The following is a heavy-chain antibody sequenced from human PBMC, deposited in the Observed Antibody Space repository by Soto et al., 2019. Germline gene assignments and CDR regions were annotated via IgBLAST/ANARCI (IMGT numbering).Heavy chain of an antibody. CDR1: AFTFSRHW. CDR2: IKEDGSEK. Sequence: GGSLRLSCAASAFTFSRHWMSWVRQAPGKGLEWVANIKEDGSEKYYVDSVKGRFTISRDNARNSLYLQMNSLRDDDTAVYYCASAGSTYGHDYWGQ. J-gene: IGHJ4*02. V-gene: IGHV3-7*05. D-gene: IGHD5-18*01. CDR3: ASAGSTYGHDY.